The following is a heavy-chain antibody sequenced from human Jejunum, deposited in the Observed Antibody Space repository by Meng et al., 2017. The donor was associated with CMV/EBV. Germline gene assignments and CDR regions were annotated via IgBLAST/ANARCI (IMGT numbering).Heavy chain of an antibody. CDR3: AHRQGGHNWNDATFNY. CDR2: IYWDDDK. Sequence: FSRSSRGVGVGWLRQSPGKALECLALIYWDDDKRYTPSLKGRLTVTKDTSKTQVVLTMTYMDPVDTATYYCAHRQGGHNWNDATFNYWGQGTLVTVSS. D-gene: IGHD1-20*01. J-gene: IGHJ4*02. CDR1: FSRSSRGVG. V-gene: IGHV2-5*02.